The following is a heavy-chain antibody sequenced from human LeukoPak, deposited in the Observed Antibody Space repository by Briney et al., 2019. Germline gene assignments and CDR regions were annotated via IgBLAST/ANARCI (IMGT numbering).Heavy chain of an antibody. CDR1: GFTFSSYG. V-gene: IGHV3-7*01. CDR2: IKQDGSEK. Sequence: GGSLRLSCAASGFTFSSYGMHWVRQAPGKGLEWVANIKQDGSEKYYVDSVKGRFTVSRDNAKNSLYLQMNSLRAEDTAVYYCARPRWLQFGPHDCWGQGTLVTVSS. D-gene: IGHD5-24*01. J-gene: IGHJ4*02. CDR3: ARPRWLQFGPHDC.